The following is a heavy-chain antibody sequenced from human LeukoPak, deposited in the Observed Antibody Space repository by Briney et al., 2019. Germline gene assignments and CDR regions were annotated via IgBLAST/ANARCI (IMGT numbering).Heavy chain of an antibody. CDR1: GYTFTSYG. CDR2: ISAYNGNT. V-gene: IGHV1-18*01. J-gene: IGHJ5*02. D-gene: IGHD2-15*01. Sequence: ASVKVSCKASGYTFTSYGISWVRQAPGQGLEWMGWISAYNGNTNYAQKLQGRVTMTTDTSTSTAYMELRSLRSDDTAVYYCVRGVVVVAARAWFDPWGQGTLVTVSS. CDR3: VRGVVVVAARAWFDP.